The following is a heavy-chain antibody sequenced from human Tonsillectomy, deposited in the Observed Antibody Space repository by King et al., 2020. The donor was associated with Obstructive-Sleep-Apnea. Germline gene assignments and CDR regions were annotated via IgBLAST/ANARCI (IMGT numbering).Heavy chain of an antibody. Sequence: VQLVESGGGLVQPGGSLRRAWEASGFTFDDYVMHWVRQDAGKGREWVAGRSWDSCRVGYGDFVEGRFTIYIDNARNSLDLEMKRLRAEDMDLYYCAKDFVGQLLSIRRFDPWGQGTLVTVPS. J-gene: IGHJ5*02. V-gene: IGHV3-9*03. D-gene: IGHD2-2*01. CDR1: GFTFDDYV. CDR2: RSWDSCRV. CDR3: AKDFVGQLLSIRRFDP.